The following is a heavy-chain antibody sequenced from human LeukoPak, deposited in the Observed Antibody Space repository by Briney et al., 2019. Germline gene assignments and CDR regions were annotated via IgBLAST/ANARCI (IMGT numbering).Heavy chain of an antibody. CDR2: INPSGGST. CDR1: GSTFTSSY. J-gene: IGHJ4*02. V-gene: IGHV1-46*01. D-gene: IGHD6-13*01. CDR3: AREGAGTESFDY. Sequence: ASVKVSCKASGSTFTSSYMHWVRQAPGQGLEWMGIINPSGGSTTYAQKFQGRVTMTRDTSTSTVYMELSSLRSEDTALYYCAREGAGTESFDYWGQGTLVTVSS.